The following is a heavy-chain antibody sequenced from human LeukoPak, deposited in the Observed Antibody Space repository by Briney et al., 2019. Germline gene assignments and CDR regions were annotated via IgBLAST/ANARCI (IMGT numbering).Heavy chain of an antibody. V-gene: IGHV3-43*02. D-gene: IGHD5-24*01. CDR2: ISGDGGST. Sequence: PGGSLRLSCAASGFAFDDYAMHWVRQAPGTGLEWVSLISGDGGSTYYADSVKGRFTISRDNGKNSLYLQMNSLRTEDTALYYCAKDIRWDGYNSRFDYWGQGTLVTISP. J-gene: IGHJ4*02. CDR1: GFAFDDYA. CDR3: AKDIRWDGYNSRFDY.